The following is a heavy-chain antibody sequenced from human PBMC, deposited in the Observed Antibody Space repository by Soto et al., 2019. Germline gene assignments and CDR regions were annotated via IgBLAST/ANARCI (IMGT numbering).Heavy chain of an antibody. V-gene: IGHV1-2*02. CDR2: INPNSGGT. CDR1: GYTFTGYY. D-gene: IGHD3-3*01. J-gene: IGHJ6*02. CDR3: AREMITIFGVVTAHYYGMDV. Sequence: ASVKVSCKASGYTFTGYYMHWVRQAPGQGLEWMGWINPNSGGTNYAQKFQGRVTMTRDTSISTAYMELSRLRSDDTAVYYCAREMITIFGVVTAHYYGMDVWGQGTTVTVS.